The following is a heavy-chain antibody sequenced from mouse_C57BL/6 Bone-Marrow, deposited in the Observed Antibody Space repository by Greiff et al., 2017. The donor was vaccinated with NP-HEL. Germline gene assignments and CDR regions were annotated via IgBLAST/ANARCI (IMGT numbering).Heavy chain of an antibody. D-gene: IGHD1-1*01. CDR1: GYTFTSYW. J-gene: IGHJ2*01. CDR2: IHPSDSGT. V-gene: IGHV1-74*01. Sequence: QVQLQQPGAELVKPGASVKVSCKASGYTFTSYWMHWVKQRPGQGLEWIGRIHPSDSGTTYNQKFKGKATLTVDKSSSTAYMQLSSLTSEASAVYYCAIFIKDYWGQGTTLTVSS. CDR3: AIFIKDY.